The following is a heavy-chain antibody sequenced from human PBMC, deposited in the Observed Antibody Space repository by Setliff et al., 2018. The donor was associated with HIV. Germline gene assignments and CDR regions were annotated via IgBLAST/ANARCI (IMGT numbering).Heavy chain of an antibody. J-gene: IGHJ4*02. CDR3: ALGSSGYPFDH. CDR1: GGSFSGYY. CDR2: IYYSGRT. D-gene: IGHD3-22*01. Sequence: PSETLSLTCAVYGGSFSGYYWSWIRQPPGKGLEWIGNIYYSGRTDYNPSLKSRVTISVDTSKEQFSLKLSSVTAADTAMYYCALGSSGYPFDHWGQGTLVTVSS. V-gene: IGHV4-34*01.